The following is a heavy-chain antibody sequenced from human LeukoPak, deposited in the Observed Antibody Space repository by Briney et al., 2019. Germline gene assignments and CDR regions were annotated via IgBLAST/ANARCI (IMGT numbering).Heavy chain of an antibody. V-gene: IGHV4-59*08. CDR1: GASISSYY. CDR2: IYYTGST. J-gene: IGHJ4*02. CDR3: ARHHCSGGSCYLSGFDY. Sequence: SETLSLTCTVSGASISSYYWSWLRQPPGQGLEWIGYIYYTGSTHYSPSLESRVTISVDTSRNQFSLKLTSVTAADTAVYYCARHHCSGGSCYLSGFDYWGQGTLVTVSS. D-gene: IGHD2-15*01.